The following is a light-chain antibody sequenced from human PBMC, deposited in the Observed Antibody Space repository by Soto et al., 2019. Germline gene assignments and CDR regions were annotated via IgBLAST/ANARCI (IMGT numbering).Light chain of an antibody. CDR3: QQYNDWPPLT. CDR2: SAC. V-gene: IGKV3-15*01. Sequence: EIVMTQSPATLSVSPGERATLSCRPTQSVGSDLAWYQQKPGQAPRLLIYSACTRAYHIPARFSGSGSGTESTHTISSLQSEDFAVYYCQQYNDWPPLTFGGGTKVEIK. J-gene: IGKJ4*01. CDR1: QSVGSD.